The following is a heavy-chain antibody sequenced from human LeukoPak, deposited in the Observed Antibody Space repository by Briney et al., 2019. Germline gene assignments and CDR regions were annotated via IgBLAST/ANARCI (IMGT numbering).Heavy chain of an antibody. CDR2: ISSSGSTI. J-gene: IGHJ6*03. V-gene: IGHV3-11*04. CDR3: ARHSIVVVPAAILGPYYYYMDV. CDR1: GFTFSDYY. D-gene: IGHD2-2*01. Sequence: GGSLRLSCAASGFTFSDYYMSWIRQAPGKGLEWVSYISSSGSTIYYADSVKGRFTISRDNATNSLYLQMNSLRAEDTAVYYCARHSIVVVPAAILGPYYYYMDVWGKGTTVTVSS.